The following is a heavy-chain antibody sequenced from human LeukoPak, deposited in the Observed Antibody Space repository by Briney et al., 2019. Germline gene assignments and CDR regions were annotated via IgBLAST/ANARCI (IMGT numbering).Heavy chain of an antibody. CDR2: TYYSSRWFK. Sequence: SQTLSLTCAISGDSVSSEGAAWNWIRQSPSRGLEWLGRTYYSSRWFKVYPVSVQGRITINPDTSKNQFSLQLNSVTPEDTAVYYCARDRGNGWNHPADSGPGTRVTVSP. CDR3: ARDRGNGWNHPAD. D-gene: IGHD6-19*01. CDR1: GDSVSSEGAA. V-gene: IGHV6-1*01. J-gene: IGHJ1*01.